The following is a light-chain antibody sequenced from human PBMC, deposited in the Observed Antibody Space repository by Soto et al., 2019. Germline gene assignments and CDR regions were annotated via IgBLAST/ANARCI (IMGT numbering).Light chain of an antibody. J-gene: IGKJ2*01. CDR2: GAS. V-gene: IGKV3-15*01. Sequence: EIVMTQCPATLSVSPGERATLSCRASQSVSSTLASYQQKPGQAPRLLINGASTRATGIPARFSGSGSGTEFTLNISSLKSEDFAVYYCQQYNNWPPKYTFGQGTKLEIK. CDR3: QQYNNWPPKYT. CDR1: QSVSST.